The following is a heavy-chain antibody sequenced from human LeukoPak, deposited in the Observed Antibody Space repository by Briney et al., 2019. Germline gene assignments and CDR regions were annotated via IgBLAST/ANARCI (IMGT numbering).Heavy chain of an antibody. Sequence: ASVKVSCKASGYTFSSYYIHWVRQAPGQGLEWMGWINPNSSATIFAQKFQGRVTMTRDTSISTAYMELSRLRSDDTAVYYCAREKNRSLGYSYGLGYWGQGTLVTVSS. V-gene: IGHV1-2*02. D-gene: IGHD5-18*01. CDR2: INPNSSAT. CDR1: GYTFSSYY. CDR3: AREKNRSLGYSYGLGY. J-gene: IGHJ4*02.